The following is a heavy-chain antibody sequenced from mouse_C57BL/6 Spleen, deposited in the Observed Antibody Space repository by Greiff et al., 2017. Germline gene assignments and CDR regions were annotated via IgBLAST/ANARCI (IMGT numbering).Heavy chain of an antibody. V-gene: IGHV5-17*01. D-gene: IGHD2-5*01. J-gene: IGHJ2*01. CDR1: GFTFSDYG. CDR3: DRDSNYGYFDY. Sequence: EVQRVESGGGLVKPGGSLKLSCAASGFTFSDYGMHWVRPAPEKGLEWVAYISSGSSTIYYADTVKGRFTISRDNAKNTLLLQMTSLRAEDTVRYYGDRDSNYGYFDYWGEGSTLTVSS. CDR2: ISSGSSTI.